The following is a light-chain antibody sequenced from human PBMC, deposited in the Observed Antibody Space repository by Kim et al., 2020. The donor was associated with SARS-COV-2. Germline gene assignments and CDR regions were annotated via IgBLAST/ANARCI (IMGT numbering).Light chain of an antibody. CDR1: PGAVTSGNY. CDR3: LLSYSGADWV. Sequence: GGTVTLPCGSSPGAVTSGNYPSCFQQKPGQAPRTLISDTSNKHSWTPARFSGSLLGGKAALTLSGAQPEDEAEYYCLLSYSGADWVFGGGTQLTVL. CDR2: DTS. J-gene: IGLJ3*02. V-gene: IGLV7-46*01.